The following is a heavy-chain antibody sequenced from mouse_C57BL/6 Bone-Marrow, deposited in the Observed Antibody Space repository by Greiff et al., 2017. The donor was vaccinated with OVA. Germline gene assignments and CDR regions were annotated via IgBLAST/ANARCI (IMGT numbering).Heavy chain of an antibody. D-gene: IGHD2-5*01. CDR2: IWRGGST. CDR1: GFSLTSYG. CDR3: AKTNSNLSYWYFDV. J-gene: IGHJ1*03. V-gene: IGHV2-5*01. Sequence: VMLVESGPGLVQPSQSLSITCTVSGFSLTSYGVHWVRQSPGKGLEWLGVIWRGGSTDYNAAFMSRLSITKDNSKSQVFFKMNSLQADDTAIYYCAKTNSNLSYWYFDVWGTGTTVTVSS.